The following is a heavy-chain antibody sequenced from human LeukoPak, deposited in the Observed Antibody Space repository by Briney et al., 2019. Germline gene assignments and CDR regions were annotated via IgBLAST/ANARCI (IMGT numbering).Heavy chain of an antibody. Sequence: GGSLRLSCAASGFTFSSYSMNWVRQAPGKGLEWVSYISSSSSTIYYADSVKGRFTISRDNAKNSLYLQMNSLRAEDTAVYYCARLDIVVVPAAEEYYYYMDVWGKGTTVTVSS. CDR1: GFTFSSYS. V-gene: IGHV3-48*01. CDR3: ARLDIVVVPAAEEYYYYMDV. D-gene: IGHD2-2*03. J-gene: IGHJ6*03. CDR2: ISSSSSTI.